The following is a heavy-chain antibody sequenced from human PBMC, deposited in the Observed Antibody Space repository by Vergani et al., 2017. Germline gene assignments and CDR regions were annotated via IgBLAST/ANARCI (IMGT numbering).Heavy chain of an antibody. Sequence: VQLVESGGGLVKPGGSLRLSCAASGFTFSDYYMSWIRQAPGKGLEWVSYISSSSSYTNYADSVQGRFTISRDNAKNSLYLQMNSLRAEDTAVYYCARVRRSSVHDAFDIWGQGTMVTVSS. CDR2: ISSSSSYT. D-gene: IGHD2-2*01. CDR3: ARVRRSSVHDAFDI. V-gene: IGHV3-11*05. CDR1: GFTFSDYY. J-gene: IGHJ3*02.